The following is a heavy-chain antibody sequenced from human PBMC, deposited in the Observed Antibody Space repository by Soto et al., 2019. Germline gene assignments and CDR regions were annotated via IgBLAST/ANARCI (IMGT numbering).Heavy chain of an antibody. V-gene: IGHV5-51*01. D-gene: IGHD3-10*02. Sequence: PGESLKISCKGSGYTFTSYWIGWVRQMPGEGLEWMGVIYPSDSDIRYSPSFQGKVTISADKSITTAYLQWSSLKAADTAMYYCVRSGTSFGRFSDYWGQGTLVTVSS. CDR1: GYTFTSYW. CDR2: IYPSDSDI. J-gene: IGHJ4*02. CDR3: VRSGTSFGRFSDY.